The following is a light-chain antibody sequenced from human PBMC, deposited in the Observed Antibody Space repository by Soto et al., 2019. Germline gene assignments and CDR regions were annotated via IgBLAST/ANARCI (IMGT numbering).Light chain of an antibody. Sequence: QSVLTQPPSVSGAPGRRVTISCSGSSSNIGAGYDVHWYQQLPETAPKLLIYGSSNRPSGVPDRFSGSKSGTSASLAITGLQAEDEADYYCQSYDSRLSGYVFGTGTKVTVL. V-gene: IGLV1-40*01. CDR2: GSS. CDR3: QSYDSRLSGYV. J-gene: IGLJ1*01. CDR1: SSNIGAGYD.